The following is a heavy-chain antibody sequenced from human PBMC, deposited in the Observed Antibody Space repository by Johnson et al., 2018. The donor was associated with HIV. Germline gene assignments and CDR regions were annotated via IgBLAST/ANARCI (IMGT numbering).Heavy chain of an antibody. D-gene: IGHD3-10*01. CDR1: GFAFSNYG. J-gene: IGHJ3*02. Sequence: QVQLVESGGGVVQPGRSLRLSCAASGFAFSNYGMHWVRQAPGKGLEWVAVISFDGSHKYYTDSVKGRFTISRDNSKNTLYLQMNSLRAEDTAVYYCVCLRAWTFDIWGQGTMVTVSS. CDR2: ISFDGSHK. CDR3: VCLRAWTFDI. V-gene: IGHV3-33*01.